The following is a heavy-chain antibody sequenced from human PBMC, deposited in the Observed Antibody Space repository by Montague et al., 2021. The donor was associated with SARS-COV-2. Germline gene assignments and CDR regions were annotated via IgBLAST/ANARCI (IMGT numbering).Heavy chain of an antibody. J-gene: IGHJ4*02. V-gene: IGHV3-30*04. D-gene: IGHD6-13*01. CDR1: GFTFSSYA. Sequence: FLRLSCAASGFTFSSYAMHWVRQAPGKGLEWVAVISYDGTNEYYADSVKGRFTISRDNSKNTLYLQMNSLRAEDTAVYYCAREGITAAGKDFDYWGQGTLVTVSS. CDR2: ISYDGTNE. CDR3: AREGITAAGKDFDY.